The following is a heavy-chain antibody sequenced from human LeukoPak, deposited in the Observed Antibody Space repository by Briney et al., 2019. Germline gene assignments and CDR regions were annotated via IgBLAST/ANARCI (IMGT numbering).Heavy chain of an antibody. J-gene: IGHJ4*02. D-gene: IGHD4-11*01. V-gene: IGHV3-33*01. CDR1: GFTFSSYG. CDR2: IWYDGSKK. Sequence: PGGSLRLSCAASGFTFSSYGMHWVRQAPGKGLEGVAVIWYDGSKKYYADSVKGRFTISRDNSKNTLYPQMSSLRAEDTAVYYCARSPADYSNFYFDYWGQGTLVTVSS. CDR3: ARSPADYSNFYFDY.